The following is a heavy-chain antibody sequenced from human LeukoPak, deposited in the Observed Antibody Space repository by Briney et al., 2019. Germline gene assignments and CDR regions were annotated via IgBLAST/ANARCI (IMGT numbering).Heavy chain of an antibody. J-gene: IGHJ4*02. D-gene: IGHD1-1*01. V-gene: IGHV4-39*01. Sequence: ESGPGLVKPSETLSLTCTVSGGSISSSSYYWGWIRQPPGKGLEWIGSIYYSGSTYYNPSLKSRVTISVDTSKNQFSLKLSSVTAADTAVYYCARHNNQDNNYFDYWGQGTLVTVSS. CDR3: ARHNNQDNNYFDY. CDR1: GGSISSSSYY. CDR2: IYYSGST.